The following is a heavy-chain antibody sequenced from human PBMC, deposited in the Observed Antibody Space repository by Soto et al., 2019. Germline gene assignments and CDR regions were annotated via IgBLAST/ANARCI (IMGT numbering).Heavy chain of an antibody. CDR1: GFTFSSYS. Sequence: GGSLRLSCAASGFTFSSYSMNWVRQAPGKGLEWVSSISSSSSYIYYADSVKGRFTISRDNAKNSLYLQMNSLRAEDTAVYYCARDIGYSGHDFQPTRTNWGQGTLVTVSS. D-gene: IGHD5-12*01. CDR2: ISSSSSYI. J-gene: IGHJ4*02. V-gene: IGHV3-21*01. CDR3: ARDIGYSGHDFQPTRTN.